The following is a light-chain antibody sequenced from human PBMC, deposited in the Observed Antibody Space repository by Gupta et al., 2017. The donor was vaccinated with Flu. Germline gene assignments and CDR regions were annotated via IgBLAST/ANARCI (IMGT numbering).Light chain of an antibody. CDR2: DAS. CDR1: EFISSN. J-gene: IGKJ2*01. CDR3: KQYRNWPQT. Sequence: EIVTTQSPDTLSVSPGERATLSCRASEFISSNLDWYQQRPGQAPRRLIFDASTRATGIPARFSGSGYGTEFTLTISNLQSEDFAVYYCKQYRNWPQTFGQGTKLEIK. V-gene: IGKV3-15*01.